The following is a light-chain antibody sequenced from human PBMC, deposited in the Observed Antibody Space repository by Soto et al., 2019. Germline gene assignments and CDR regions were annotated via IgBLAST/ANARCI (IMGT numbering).Light chain of an antibody. V-gene: IGKV1-27*01. CDR3: QQYNSAPWT. CDR1: QGISNY. J-gene: IGKJ1*01. CDR2: AAS. Sequence: DIQMTQSPSSLSASVGDRVTITCRASQGISNYLAWYQQKPGKVPKLLIYAASTLQSGVPSRFGGSESGTEFTLTISGLQPEDVATYYCQQYNSAPWTFGRGTKVEIK.